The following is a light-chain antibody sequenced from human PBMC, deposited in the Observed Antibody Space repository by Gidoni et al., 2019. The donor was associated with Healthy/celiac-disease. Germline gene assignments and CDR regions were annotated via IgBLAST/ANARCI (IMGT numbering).Light chain of an antibody. CDR1: SPNIGAGYD. CDR3: QSYDSSLSGFYV. CDR2: GNS. V-gene: IGLV1-40*01. J-gene: IGLJ1*01. Sequence: QSVLTQPPSGTGAPGQSVTITCTGSSPNIGAGYDVHWYQQLPGTAPKLLIYGNSNRPSGVPDRFSGSKSGTSASLAITGLQAEDEADYYCQSYDSSLSGFYVFGTGTKVTVL.